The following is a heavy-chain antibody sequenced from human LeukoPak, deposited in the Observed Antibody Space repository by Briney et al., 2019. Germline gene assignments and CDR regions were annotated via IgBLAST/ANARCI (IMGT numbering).Heavy chain of an antibody. Sequence: GGSPRLSCAASGFTFSSYGMSWVRQAPGKGLEWVSAISGSGGSTYYADSVKGRFTISRDNSKNTLYLQMNSLRAEDTAVYYCAKPGYCSGGSCYSSYYYMDVWGKGTTVTISS. D-gene: IGHD2-15*01. CDR3: AKPGYCSGGSCYSSYYYMDV. CDR2: ISGSGGST. V-gene: IGHV3-23*01. CDR1: GFTFSSYG. J-gene: IGHJ6*03.